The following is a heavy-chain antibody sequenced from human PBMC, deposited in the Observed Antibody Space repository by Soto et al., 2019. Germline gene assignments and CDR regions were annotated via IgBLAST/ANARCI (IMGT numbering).Heavy chain of an antibody. Sequence: EVQLVESGGGLVQPGGSLRLSCAASGFTFSSYWMSWVRQAPGKGLEWVANIKQDGSEKYYVDSVKGRFTISRDNAKNSLYLQMNSLRAEDTAVYYCARGTQEYYDFWSGYYKTWFDPWGQGTLVTVSS. CDR1: GFTFSSYW. CDR3: ARGTQEYYDFWSGYYKTWFDP. J-gene: IGHJ5*02. D-gene: IGHD3-3*01. CDR2: IKQDGSEK. V-gene: IGHV3-7*01.